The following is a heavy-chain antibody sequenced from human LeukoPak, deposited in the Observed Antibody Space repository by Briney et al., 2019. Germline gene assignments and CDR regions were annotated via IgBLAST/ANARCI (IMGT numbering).Heavy chain of an antibody. J-gene: IGHJ4*02. CDR1: GYSFTSYW. CDR3: ASGSYGSGSYPEH. Sequence: GESLKISCKGSGYSFTSYWNGWVRQMPGKGLEWMGIIYPGDSDTRYSPSFQGQVTISADKSISTANLQWSSLKASDTAMYYCASGSYGSGSYPEHWGQGTLVTVSS. V-gene: IGHV5-51*01. D-gene: IGHD3-10*01. CDR2: IYPGDSDT.